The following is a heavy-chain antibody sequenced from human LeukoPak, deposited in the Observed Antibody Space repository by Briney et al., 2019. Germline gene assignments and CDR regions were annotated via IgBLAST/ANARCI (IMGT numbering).Heavy chain of an antibody. D-gene: IGHD1-1*01. J-gene: IGHJ6*03. CDR2: INHSGST. Sequence: SETLSLTCAVYGGSFSGYYWSWIRQPPGKGLEWIGEINHSGSTNYNPSLKSRVTISVDTSKNQFSLKLSSVTAADTAVYYCASERGDPNYYYYYMDVWGKGTTVTVSS. CDR1: GGSFSGYY. CDR3: ASERGDPNYYYYYMDV. V-gene: IGHV4-34*01.